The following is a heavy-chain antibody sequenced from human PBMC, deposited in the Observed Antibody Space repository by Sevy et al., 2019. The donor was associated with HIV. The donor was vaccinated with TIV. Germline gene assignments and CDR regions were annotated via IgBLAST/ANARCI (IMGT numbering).Heavy chain of an antibody. V-gene: IGHV3-30-3*01. J-gene: IGHJ4*02. CDR2: ISYDGNNR. CDR3: TRGDEGGPNFGVVRPSDC. CDR1: GFTFSGYA. D-gene: IGHD3-3*01. Sequence: GGSLRLSCAASGFTFSGYAMHWVRQAPGKGLKWVAVISYDGNNRYYADSVKGRFTISRDNSKNTLYLQLNGLRPEDTAVYYCTRGDEGGPNFGVVRPSDCWGQGTLVTVSS.